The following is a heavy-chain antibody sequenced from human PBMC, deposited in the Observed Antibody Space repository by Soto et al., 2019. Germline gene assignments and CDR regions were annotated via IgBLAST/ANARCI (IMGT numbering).Heavy chain of an antibody. Sequence: SETLSLTCTVSGGSISSYYWSWIRQPPGKGLEWIGYIYYSGSTNYNPPLKSRVTISVDTSKNQFSLKLSSVTAADTAVYYCARVGNGDYGYYYGMDVWGQGTTVTVSS. CDR2: IYYSGST. J-gene: IGHJ6*02. D-gene: IGHD4-17*01. V-gene: IGHV4-59*01. CDR1: GGSISSYY. CDR3: ARVGNGDYGYYYGMDV.